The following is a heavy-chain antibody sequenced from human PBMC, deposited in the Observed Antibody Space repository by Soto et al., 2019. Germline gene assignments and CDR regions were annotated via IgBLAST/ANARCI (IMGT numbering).Heavy chain of an antibody. Sequence: QAGGSLRLSCEASGFTFSSYWMHWVRQAPGKGLVWVSRIHSDGSATTYADSVKGRFTISRDNAKNTLYLQMNSLSAEDTAVYYCTRGAELDYEFWSGFYFDYWGQGALVTVSS. CDR3: TRGAELDYEFWSGFYFDY. CDR1: GFTFSSYW. J-gene: IGHJ4*02. D-gene: IGHD3-3*01. V-gene: IGHV3-74*01. CDR2: IHSDGSAT.